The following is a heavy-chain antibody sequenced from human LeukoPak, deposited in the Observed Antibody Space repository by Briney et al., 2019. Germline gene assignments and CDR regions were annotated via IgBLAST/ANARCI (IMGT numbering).Heavy chain of an antibody. Sequence: GGSLRLSCAASGFTFSSYAMSWVRQAPGKGLEWVSAISGSGGSTYYADSVKGRFTISRDNSKNTLYLQMNSLRAEDTAVYYCAKDLNVDTAMDDYCDYWGQGPLVTVSS. J-gene: IGHJ4*02. D-gene: IGHD5-18*01. CDR3: AKDLNVDTAMDDYCDY. V-gene: IGHV3-23*01. CDR2: ISGSGGST. CDR1: GFTFSSYA.